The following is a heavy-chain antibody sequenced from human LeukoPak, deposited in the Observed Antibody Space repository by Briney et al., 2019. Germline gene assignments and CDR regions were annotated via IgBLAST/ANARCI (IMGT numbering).Heavy chain of an antibody. V-gene: IGHV3-23*01. CDR3: KTRLRNHFDY. D-gene: IGHD5-12*01. CDR1: GFTFSSFT. CDR2: ISDGSRDT. J-gene: IGHJ4*02. Sequence: GGSLRLSCATSGFTFSSFTMNWVRQAPGKGLELVSTISDGSRDTHYAGSVKGRFTISRDDSQNIVYLQMDSLRAEDTALYDCKTRLRNHFDYWGQGTQVTVSS.